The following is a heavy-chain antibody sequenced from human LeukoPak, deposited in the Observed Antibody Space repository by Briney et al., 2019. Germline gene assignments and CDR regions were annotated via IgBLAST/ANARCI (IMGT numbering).Heavy chain of an antibody. V-gene: IGHV3-23*01. CDR2: ISGSGGST. CDR1: GFTFSSYA. D-gene: IGHD6-13*01. J-gene: IGHJ4*02. Sequence: GGSLRLSCAASGFTFSSYAMSWVRQAPGKGLEWVSAISGSGGSTYYADSVKGRFTISRDNAKNSLYLQMNSLRAEDTAVYYCARSDIAAAGRIVYWGQGTLVTVSS. CDR3: ARSDIAAAGRIVY.